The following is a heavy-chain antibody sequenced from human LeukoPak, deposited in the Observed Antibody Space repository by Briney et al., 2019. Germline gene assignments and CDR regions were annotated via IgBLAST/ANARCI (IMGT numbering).Heavy chain of an antibody. CDR1: GYSFTSYW. D-gene: IGHD5-18*01. J-gene: IGHJ4*02. Sequence: GESLKISCKGSGYSFTSYWISWVRQMPGKGLEWMGRIDPSDSYTNYSPSSQGHVTTSADKSISTAYLQWSSLKASDTAMYYCARHEGYSYDSDYWGQGTLVTVSS. CDR3: ARHEGYSYDSDY. V-gene: IGHV5-10-1*01. CDR2: IDPSDSYT.